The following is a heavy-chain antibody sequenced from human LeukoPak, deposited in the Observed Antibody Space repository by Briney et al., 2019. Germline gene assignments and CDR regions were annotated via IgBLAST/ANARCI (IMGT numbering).Heavy chain of an antibody. Sequence: GASVKVSCKASGGTFSSYAISWVRQAPGQGLEWMGRIIPILGIANYAQKFQGRVTITADKSTSTAYMELSSLRSEDTAVYYCARPPEGYSYGFYFGHWGQGAPVIVSS. CDR1: GGTFSSYA. J-gene: IGHJ4*02. CDR3: ARPPEGYSYGFYFGH. V-gene: IGHV1-69*04. D-gene: IGHD5-18*01. CDR2: IIPILGIA.